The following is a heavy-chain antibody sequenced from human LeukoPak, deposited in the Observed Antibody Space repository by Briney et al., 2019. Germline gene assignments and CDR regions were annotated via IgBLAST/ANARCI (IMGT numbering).Heavy chain of an antibody. CDR1: GDTFTGYY. J-gene: IGHJ6*02. Sequence: ASVKVSCKASGDTFTGYYIHWVRQAPGQGLEWMGWINPNSGGTNYAQKFQGWVTMTRDTSISTAYMELSRLRSDDTAVYYCARGRTVTYYDILTGYSDDGMDVWGQGTTVTVSS. CDR2: INPNSGGT. V-gene: IGHV1-2*04. CDR3: ARGRTVTYYDILTGYSDDGMDV. D-gene: IGHD3-9*01.